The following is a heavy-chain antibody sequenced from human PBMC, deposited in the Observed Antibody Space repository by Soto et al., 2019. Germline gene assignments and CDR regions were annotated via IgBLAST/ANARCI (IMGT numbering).Heavy chain of an antibody. J-gene: IGHJ4*02. Sequence: SETLSLTCAVSSGSISSSNWWSWVRQPPGKGLEWIGEIYHSGSTNYNPSLKSRVTISVDKSKNQFSLKLSSVTAADTAVYYCARDQRYDILTGYYKYYFDYWGQGTLVTVSS. CDR3: ARDQRYDILTGYYKYYFDY. CDR1: SGSISSSNW. V-gene: IGHV4-4*02. D-gene: IGHD3-9*01. CDR2: IYHSGST.